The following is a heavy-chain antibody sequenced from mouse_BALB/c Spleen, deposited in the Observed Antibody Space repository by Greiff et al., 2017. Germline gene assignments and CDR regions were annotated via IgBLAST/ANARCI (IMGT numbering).Heavy chain of an antibody. CDR3: ARSNYGSSPYYFDY. CDR1: GFNIKDTY. J-gene: IGHJ2*01. CDR2: IDPANGNT. Sequence: EVQLQQSGAELVKPGASVKLSCTASGFNIKDTYMHWVKQRPEQGLEWIGRIDPANGNTKYDPKFQGKATITADTSSNTAYLQLSSLTSEDTAVYYCARSNYGSSPYYFDYWGQGTTLTVSS. D-gene: IGHD1-1*01. V-gene: IGHV14-3*02.